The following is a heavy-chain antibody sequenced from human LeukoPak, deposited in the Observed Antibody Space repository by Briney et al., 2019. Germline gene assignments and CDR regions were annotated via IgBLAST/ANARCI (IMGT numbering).Heavy chain of an antibody. CDR1: GFTFNSYG. CDR3: AKDYEAYCGGDCYSFFDY. J-gene: IGHJ4*02. CDR2: ISYDGSYK. V-gene: IGHV3-30*18. D-gene: IGHD2-21*02. Sequence: PGGSLRLSCAASGFTFNSYGMHWVRQAPGKGLEWVSVISYDGSYKYYADSVKGRFTISRDNSKNSVNLQMNSLRAEDTAVYYCAKDYEAYCGGDCYSFFDYWGQGALVTVSS.